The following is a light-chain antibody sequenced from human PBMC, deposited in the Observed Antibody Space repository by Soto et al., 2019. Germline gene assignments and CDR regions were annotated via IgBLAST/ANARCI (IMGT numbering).Light chain of an antibody. V-gene: IGKV3-20*01. CDR3: QQYGSSPRT. J-gene: IGKJ1*01. CDR2: GAS. CDR1: QSVSSSY. Sequence: EIVLTQSPGTLSLSPGERATLSCRASQSVSSSYLAWYQQKPGQAPRLLIYGASSRATGIPDRFSGSGSGTXFTLTISRLEPEDFAVYYCQQYGSSPRTFGQGTKVDIK.